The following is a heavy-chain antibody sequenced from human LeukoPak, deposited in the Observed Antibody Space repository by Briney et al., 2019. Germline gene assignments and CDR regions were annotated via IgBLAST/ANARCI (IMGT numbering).Heavy chain of an antibody. Sequence: PRGSLRLSCAASGVTFSSYSMNWVREAPGEGLGWVSSISISNSYIYNDNPVKGRLTISGENAKNTLNLQMNSLRAEDTAVYYCARGYGDYEIVGHYGMDVWGQGTTVTVSS. V-gene: IGHV3-21*01. CDR3: ARGYGDYEIVGHYGMDV. D-gene: IGHD4-17*01. CDR2: ISISNSYI. J-gene: IGHJ6*02. CDR1: GVTFSSYS.